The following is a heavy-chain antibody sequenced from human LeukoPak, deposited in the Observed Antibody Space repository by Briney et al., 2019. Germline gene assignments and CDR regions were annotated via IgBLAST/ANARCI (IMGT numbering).Heavy chain of an antibody. CDR3: ARGGWRVVPAASNGVDY. CDR2: IYYSGST. V-gene: IGHV4-31*03. Sequence: SEPLSLPFPVSGGSISSGGYYWSWIRPHPGKGLEWIGYIYYSGSTYYNPSLKSRVTISVDTSKNQFSLKLSSVTAADTAVYYCARGGWRVVPAASNGVDYWGQGTLVTVSS. CDR1: GGSISSGGYY. J-gene: IGHJ4*02. D-gene: IGHD2-2*01.